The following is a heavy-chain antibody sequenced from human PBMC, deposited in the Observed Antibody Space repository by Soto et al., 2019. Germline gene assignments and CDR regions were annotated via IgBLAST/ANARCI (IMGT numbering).Heavy chain of an antibody. CDR1: GFTFSTHA. D-gene: IGHD6-25*01. CDR2: VDVGGGST. Sequence: EVQLLESGGGLVQPGGSLRLSCAASGFTFSTHAMIWVRQAPGKGLNWVSTVDVGGGSTYYTDSVKGRFTVSRDNSKNTGYLQLNTLRAEDTAIYFCARASGPAGGGACDIWGQGTMVTVSS. V-gene: IGHV3-23*01. J-gene: IGHJ3*02. CDR3: ARASGPAGGGACDI.